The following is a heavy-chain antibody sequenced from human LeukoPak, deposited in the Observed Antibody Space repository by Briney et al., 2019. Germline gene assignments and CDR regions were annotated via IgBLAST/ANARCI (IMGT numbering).Heavy chain of an antibody. CDR2: IYSGGST. J-gene: IGHJ6*03. CDR1: GFTFSSYG. D-gene: IGHD3-10*01. V-gene: IGHV3-53*01. Sequence: GGTLRLSCAASGFTFSSYGMSWVRQAPGKGLEWVSVIYSGGSTYYADSVKGRFTISRDNSKNTLYLQMNSLRAEDTAVYYCARVTGAYYYMDVWGKGTTVTISS. CDR3: ARVTGAYYYMDV.